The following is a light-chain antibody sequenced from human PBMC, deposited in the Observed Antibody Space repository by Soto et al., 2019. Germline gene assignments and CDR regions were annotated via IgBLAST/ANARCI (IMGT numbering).Light chain of an antibody. Sequence: IQLTQSTSSLSASVGDRVTITCRASQGVTSYLAWYQQKPGKAPKLLLYPAPTLLSGVPSRFSGSGSVTDFTLTISSLQPGDFATYYCLQLNTYPFTFGPGTKVDIK. CDR3: LQLNTYPFT. CDR2: PAP. J-gene: IGKJ3*01. V-gene: IGKV1-9*01. CDR1: QGVTSY.